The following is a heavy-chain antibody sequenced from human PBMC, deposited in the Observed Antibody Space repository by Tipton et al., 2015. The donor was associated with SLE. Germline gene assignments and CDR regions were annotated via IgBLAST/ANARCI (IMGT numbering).Heavy chain of an antibody. CDR2: ISSSGSTI. CDR3: ARVALGGVDY. D-gene: IGHD3-16*01. CDR1: GFTFSSYE. V-gene: IGHV3-48*03. Sequence: SLRLSCAASGFTFSSYEMNWVRQAPGKGLEWASYISSSGSTIYYADSVKGRFTISRDNAKNSLYLQMNSLRAEDTAVYYCARVALGGVDYWGQGALVTVSS. J-gene: IGHJ4*02.